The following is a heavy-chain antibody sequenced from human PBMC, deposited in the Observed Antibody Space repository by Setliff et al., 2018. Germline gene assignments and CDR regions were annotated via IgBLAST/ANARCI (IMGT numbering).Heavy chain of an antibody. Sequence: SETLSLTCTVSGGSISSGNYYWSWIRQPAGKGLEWIGHIQTSGTTNYNPSLKSRVSISVDTSKNQFSLKLSAVTAADTAVYFCAREDSPNYYYYYMDIWGKGTTVTVSS. J-gene: IGHJ6*03. CDR2: IQTSGTT. D-gene: IGHD3-22*01. CDR1: GGSISSGNYY. CDR3: AREDSPNYYYYYMDI. V-gene: IGHV4-61*09.